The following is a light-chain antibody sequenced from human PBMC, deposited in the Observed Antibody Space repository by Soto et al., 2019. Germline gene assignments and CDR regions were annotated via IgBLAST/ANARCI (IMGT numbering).Light chain of an antibody. CDR3: QQSSNAPMYT. Sequence: DIQMIQSPSSLSASVGDRVSITCRASQSIAYYLNWFQQKPGKAPKLLIYAASSLQSGVPSRFSGSGSGTDFTLTISSLQPEDFATYYCQQSSNAPMYTFGQATELDVK. J-gene: IGKJ2*01. V-gene: IGKV1-39*01. CDR2: AAS. CDR1: QSIAYY.